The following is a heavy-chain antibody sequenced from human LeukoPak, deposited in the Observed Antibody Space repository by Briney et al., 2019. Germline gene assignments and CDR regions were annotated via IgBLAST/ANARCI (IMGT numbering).Heavy chain of an antibody. CDR3: ATYRQIQVPFEF. CDR2: IFPSSDEI. D-gene: IGHD5-18*01. CDR1: GFTFSDFP. Sequence: GGSLRLSCAASGFTFSDFPMIWVRQAPGKGLEWVSSIFPSSDEIHYADSVKGRFTISRDNSRSTLSLQMDSLRAEDTATYYCATYRQIQVPFEFWGQGTLVTVSS. J-gene: IGHJ4*02. V-gene: IGHV3-23*01.